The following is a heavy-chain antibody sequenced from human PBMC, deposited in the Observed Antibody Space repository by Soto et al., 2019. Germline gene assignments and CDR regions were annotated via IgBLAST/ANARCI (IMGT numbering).Heavy chain of an antibody. Sequence: QVQLVESGGGVVQPGRSLRLSCAASGFTFRSSGMHWVRQAPGKGLEWVAVISYDGGNKYYGDSVRGRFTISRDNSNNTLYLQMKSLRAEDTAVYYCAKVRFGRGILSNTMDVWGQGTTVTVSS. J-gene: IGHJ6*02. CDR1: GFTFRSSG. D-gene: IGHD3-16*01. V-gene: IGHV3-30*18. CDR2: ISYDGGNK. CDR3: AKVRFGRGILSNTMDV.